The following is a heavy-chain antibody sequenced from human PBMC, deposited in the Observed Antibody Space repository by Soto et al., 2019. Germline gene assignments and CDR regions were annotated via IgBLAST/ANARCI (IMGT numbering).Heavy chain of an antibody. Sequence: SETLSLTCTVSGGSISSGDYYWSWIRQPPGKGLEWIGYIYYSGSTYYNPSLKSRVTISVDTSKNQFSLKLSSVTAADTAVYYCARDANWNYFDYWGQGTLVTVSS. CDR1: GGSISSGDYY. J-gene: IGHJ4*02. D-gene: IGHD1-1*01. CDR3: ARDANWNYFDY. V-gene: IGHV4-30-4*01. CDR2: IYYSGST.